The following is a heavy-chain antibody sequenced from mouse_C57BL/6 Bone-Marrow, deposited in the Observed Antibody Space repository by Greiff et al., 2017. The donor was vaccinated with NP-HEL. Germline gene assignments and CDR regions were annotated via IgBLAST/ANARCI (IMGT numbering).Heavy chain of an antibody. D-gene: IGHD2-4*01. V-gene: IGHV5-16*01. Sequence: EVKLVESEGGLVQPGSSMKLSCTTSGSTFSDYYMAWVRQVPEKGLDWVANINYDGSSTYYLDSLKSRFIISRDNAKNILYLQMSSLKSEDTATYYCAREGGLRRRTYAMDYWGQGTSVTVSS. J-gene: IGHJ4*01. CDR3: AREGGLRRRTYAMDY. CDR1: GSTFSDYY. CDR2: INYDGSST.